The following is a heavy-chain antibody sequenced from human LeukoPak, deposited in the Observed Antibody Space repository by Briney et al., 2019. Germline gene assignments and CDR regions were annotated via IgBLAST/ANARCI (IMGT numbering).Heavy chain of an antibody. V-gene: IGHV1-18*01. CDR1: GYTFTSYG. CDR3: ARDNVSIVVVPAAPGGY. Sequence: VASVKVSCKASGYTFTSYGISWVRQAPGQGLEWMGWISAYNGNTNYAQKLQGRVTMTTDTSTSTAYMELRSLRSDDTAVYYCARDNVSIVVVPAAPGGYWGQGTLVTVSS. J-gene: IGHJ4*02. CDR2: ISAYNGNT. D-gene: IGHD2-2*01.